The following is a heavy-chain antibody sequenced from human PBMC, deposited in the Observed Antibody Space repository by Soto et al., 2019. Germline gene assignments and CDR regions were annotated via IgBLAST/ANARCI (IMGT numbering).Heavy chain of an antibody. Sequence: QVQLVQSGAEMKRPGASVKVSCKASGYTFTDYFVHWVRLAPGQGLEWMGWVNPDTGVATFPQKFQGRVTVTRDASINTDYMELTHLTSEDTGIYYCARDPIRGGVPYFFDFWGRGTQVTVSS. V-gene: IGHV1-2*02. D-gene: IGHD3-16*01. CDR2: VNPDTGVA. CDR3: ARDPIRGGVPYFFDF. CDR1: GYTFTDYF. J-gene: IGHJ4*02.